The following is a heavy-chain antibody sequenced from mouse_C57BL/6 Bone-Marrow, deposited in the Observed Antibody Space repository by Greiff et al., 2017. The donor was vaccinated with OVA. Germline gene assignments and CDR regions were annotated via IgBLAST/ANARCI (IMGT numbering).Heavy chain of an antibody. D-gene: IGHD1-1*01. CDR2: IWGDGST. CDR3: AKPHSVVALDAMDY. Sequence: VKLVESGPGLVAPSQSLSITCTVSGFSLTSYGVSWVRQPPGKGLEWLGVIWGDGSTNYHSALISRLSISKDNSKSQVFLKLNSLQTDDTATYYCAKPHSVVALDAMDYWGQGTSVTVSS. J-gene: IGHJ4*01. CDR1: GFSLTSYG. V-gene: IGHV2-3*01.